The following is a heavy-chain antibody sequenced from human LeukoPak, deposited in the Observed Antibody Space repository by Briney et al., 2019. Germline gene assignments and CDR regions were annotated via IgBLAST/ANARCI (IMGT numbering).Heavy chain of an antibody. J-gene: IGHJ4*02. CDR2: IYYSGST. Sequence: KASETLSLTCTVSGGSISSGGYYWSWIRQHPGKGLEWIGYIYYSGSTYYNPSLKSRVTISVDTSKNQFSLKLSSVTAADTAVYYCARGIVGAMDYFDYWGQGTLVTVSS. CDR1: GGSISSGGYY. D-gene: IGHD1-26*01. CDR3: ARGIVGAMDYFDY. V-gene: IGHV4-31*03.